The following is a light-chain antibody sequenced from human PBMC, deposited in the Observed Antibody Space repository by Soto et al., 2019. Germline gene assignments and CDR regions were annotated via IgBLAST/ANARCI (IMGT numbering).Light chain of an antibody. CDR1: QSISDS. CDR2: DVS. V-gene: IGKV1-5*01. CDR3: QQYHGYSRT. J-gene: IGKJ1*01. Sequence: DIQMTPSPSTLSASVGDRVTITCRASQSISDSLAWYQQKPGKAPDLLISDVSSLERGVASRFSGSGSGTEFTLTISSMQPDDFATYYCQQYHGYSRTFGQGTKVDIK.